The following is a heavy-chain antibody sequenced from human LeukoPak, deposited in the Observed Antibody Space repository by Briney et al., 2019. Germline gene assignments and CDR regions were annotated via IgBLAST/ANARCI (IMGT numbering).Heavy chain of an antibody. D-gene: IGHD3-3*01. CDR1: GFTFSGSA. CDR3: ARGPSRTYYDFWSGYNNWFDP. J-gene: IGHJ5*02. Sequence: ASVKVSCKASGFTFSGSAIQWVRQARGQRLEWIGWIVVGSGNTDYAQKFQGRVTITRNTSISTAYMELSSLRSEDTAVYYCARGPSRTYYDFWSGYNNWFDPWGQGTLVTVSS. CDR2: IVVGSGNT. V-gene: IGHV1-58*02.